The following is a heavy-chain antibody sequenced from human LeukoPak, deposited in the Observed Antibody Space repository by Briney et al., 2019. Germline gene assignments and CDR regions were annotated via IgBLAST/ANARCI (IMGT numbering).Heavy chain of an antibody. J-gene: IGHJ4*02. CDR3: ARAPYDYLWGSHRPFDY. V-gene: IGHV1-18*01. CDR1: GYTFTSYN. D-gene: IGHD3-16*02. Sequence: ASVKVSCKASGYTFTSYNINWVRQAPGQGLEWMGWVSAYIGNTNYAQKLQGRLTMTTGTSTSTAYMELRSLRSDDTAVYYCARAPYDYLWGSHRPFDYWGQGTLVTVSS. CDR2: VSAYIGNT.